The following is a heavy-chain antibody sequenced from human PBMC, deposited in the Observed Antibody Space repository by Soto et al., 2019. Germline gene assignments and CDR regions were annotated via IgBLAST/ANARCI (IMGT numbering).Heavy chain of an antibody. CDR2: INPSSGST. Sequence: ASVKVSCKASGYTFTSQYMHWVRQAPGQGLEWMAKINPSSGSTRYAQKFQGRVTMTRDTSTSTVYMDLSSLRSEDTAVYYCARDFGVVWYGAGDAFDIWGQGTLVTVSS. CDR1: GYTFTSQY. D-gene: IGHD3-16*01. J-gene: IGHJ3*02. CDR3: ARDFGVVWYGAGDAFDI. V-gene: IGHV1-46*01.